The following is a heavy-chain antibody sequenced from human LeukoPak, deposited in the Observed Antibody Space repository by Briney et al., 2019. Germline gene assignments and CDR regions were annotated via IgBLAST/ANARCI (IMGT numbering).Heavy chain of an antibody. CDR2: IYHSGSP. V-gene: IGHV4-4*02. CDR3: ARGSGWTLWGHWFDP. Sequence: SETLSLTCAVSGGSISSSNWWSWVRQPPGKGLEWIGEIYHSGSPNYNPSLKSRVTISVDKSRNHFSLNLSSVTAADTAVYYCARGSGWTLWGHWFDPWGQGTLVTVSS. CDR1: GGSISSSNW. D-gene: IGHD6-19*01. J-gene: IGHJ5*02.